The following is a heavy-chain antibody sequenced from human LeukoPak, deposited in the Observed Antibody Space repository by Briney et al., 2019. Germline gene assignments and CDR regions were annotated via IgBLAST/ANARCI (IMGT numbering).Heavy chain of an antibody. J-gene: IGHJ5*02. CDR2: INDRGRST. CDR3: AKDRDWFDP. V-gene: IGHV3-23*01. Sequence: GGSLRLSCAASGFTFSSYSMNWVRQAPGDGLEWVSTINDRGRSTHYADSVKGRFTISRDNSKNTLYLQMNSLRAEDTAVYYCAKDRDWFDPWGQGTLATVSS. CDR1: GFTFSSYS.